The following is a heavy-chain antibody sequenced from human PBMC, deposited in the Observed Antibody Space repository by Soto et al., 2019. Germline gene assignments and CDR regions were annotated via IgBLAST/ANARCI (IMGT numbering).Heavy chain of an antibody. V-gene: IGHV4-39*01. D-gene: IGHD6-6*01. CDR2: IYYSGST. CDR3: ARAPVEYSRNQRTLRYYMDV. CDR1: GGSISSSSYY. J-gene: IGHJ6*03. Sequence: SETLSLTCTVSGGSISSSSYYWGWIRQPPGKGLEWIGSIYYSGSTYYNPSLKSRVTISVDTSKNQFSLKLSSVTAADTAVYYCARAPVEYSRNQRTLRYYMDVWGKGTTVTVSS.